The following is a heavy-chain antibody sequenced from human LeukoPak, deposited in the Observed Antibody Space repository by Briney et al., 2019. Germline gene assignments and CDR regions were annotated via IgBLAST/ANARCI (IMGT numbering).Heavy chain of an antibody. CDR3: TTDEWS. CDR2: IKSKTDGGTT. J-gene: IGHJ4*02. CDR1: RFSFTDAW. D-gene: IGHD3-3*01. Sequence: GGSLRLSCAASRFSFTDAWMSRVRQAPRKGLEWVGRIKSKTDGGTTDYAATVKGRFTISRDDSKNTLYLQMNSLKTEDTAVYYCTTDEWSWGQGTLLTVSS. V-gene: IGHV3-15*01.